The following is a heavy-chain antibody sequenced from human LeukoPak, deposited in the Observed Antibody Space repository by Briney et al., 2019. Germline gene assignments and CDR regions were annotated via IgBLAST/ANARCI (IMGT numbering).Heavy chain of an antibody. CDR3: ARAGYYGSGSYPQFDP. J-gene: IGHJ5*02. V-gene: IGHV3-74*01. D-gene: IGHD3-10*01. Sequence: GGSLRLSCAASGFTFSSYWMHWVRQAPGKGLVWVSRINSDGSDTNYADSVKGRFTISRDNAKNTLYLQMNSLRAEDTAVYYCARAGYYGSGSYPQFDPWGQGTLVTVSS. CDR1: GFTFSSYW. CDR2: INSDGSDT.